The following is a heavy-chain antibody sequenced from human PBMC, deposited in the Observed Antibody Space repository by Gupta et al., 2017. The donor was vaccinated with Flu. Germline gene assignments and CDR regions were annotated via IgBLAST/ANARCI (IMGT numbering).Heavy chain of an antibody. V-gene: IGHV3-48*03. CDR1: GFDFNSYE. CDR2: ISSSAVT. J-gene: IGHJ4*02. Sequence: ASGFDFNSYEMGWVRQAPGRGLEWVAFISSSAVTYYTDPVRGRFTISRDNANNLLYLQMSSLRGEDTAVYYCARGHWDNWGQGTLVTVSS. CDR3: ARGHWDN.